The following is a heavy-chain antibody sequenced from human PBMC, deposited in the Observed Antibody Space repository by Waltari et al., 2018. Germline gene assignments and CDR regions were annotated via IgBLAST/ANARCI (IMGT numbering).Heavy chain of an antibody. CDR2: IYTSGST. CDR1: GGSISRGSYY. D-gene: IGHD3-10*01. V-gene: IGHV4-61*02. J-gene: IGHJ4*02. CDR3: ARGRGTMVRGAYMSH. Sequence: QVQLQESGPGLVKPSQTLSLTCTVSGGSISRGSYYWSWIRQPAGKGLEWIGRIYTSGSTNYNPSLKSRVTISVDTSKNQFSLKLSSVTAADTAVYYCARGRGTMVRGAYMSHWGQGTLVTVSS.